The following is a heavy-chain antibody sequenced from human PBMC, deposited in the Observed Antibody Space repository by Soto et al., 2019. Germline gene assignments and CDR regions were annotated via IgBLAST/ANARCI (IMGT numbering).Heavy chain of an antibody. V-gene: IGHV1-18*04. CDR2: ISPYNGDT. Sequence: QVQLVQSGAEVKRPGASVKVSCKASGYTFTTYGFNWVRQAPGQGLEWMGWISPYNGDTNYAQNFQGRVTLTTDTSTSTAYMERRSLTSDDTAIYYCARTPRAQMIVLAAAPPFDYWGQGTLVTVSS. D-gene: IGHD2-15*01. CDR3: ARTPRAQMIVLAAAPPFDY. J-gene: IGHJ4*02. CDR1: GYTFTTYG.